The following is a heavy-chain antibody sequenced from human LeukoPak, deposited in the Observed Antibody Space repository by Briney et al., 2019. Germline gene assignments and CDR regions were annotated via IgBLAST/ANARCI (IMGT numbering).Heavy chain of an antibody. CDR1: GFTFSSYS. CDR3: ARAVAGDFDY. Sequence: GGSLRLSCAASGFTFSSYSMNWVRQAPGKGLEWVSSISSSSSYIYYADPVKGRFTISRDNAKNSLYLQMNSLRAEDTAVYYCARAVAGDFDYWGQGTLVTVSS. V-gene: IGHV3-21*01. J-gene: IGHJ4*02. CDR2: ISSSSSYI. D-gene: IGHD6-19*01.